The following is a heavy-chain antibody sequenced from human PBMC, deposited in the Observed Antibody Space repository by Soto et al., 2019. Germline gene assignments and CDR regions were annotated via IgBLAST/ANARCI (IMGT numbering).Heavy chain of an antibody. CDR3: ARDVLPRYSDSRDS. V-gene: IGHV4-59*12. J-gene: IGHJ5*01. CDR1: GGSISSYD. D-gene: IGHD4-17*01. Sequence: SETLSLTSTVSGGSISSYDWSWIRQPPGKGLEWIGYIYYSGSTNYNPSLKSRVTISVDTSKNQFSLKLSSVTAADTAVYYCARDVLPRYSDSRDSWGPGTQVTVSS. CDR2: IYYSGST.